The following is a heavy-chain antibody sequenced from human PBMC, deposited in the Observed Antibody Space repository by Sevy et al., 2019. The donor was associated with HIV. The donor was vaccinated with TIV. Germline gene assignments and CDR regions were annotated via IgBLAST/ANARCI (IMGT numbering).Heavy chain of an antibody. V-gene: IGHV3-33*01. CDR2: IWYDGSHK. CDR3: ARTYDFWSTYHTGSYYYYGLDV. J-gene: IGHJ6*02. D-gene: IGHD3-3*01. Sequence: GGSLRLSCVASGFTLSSHGMHWVRQAPGKGLEWVSLIWYDGSHKFYADSVKGRFTTSRDNSKNTLFLQMNSLRAEDTAVYYWARTYDFWSTYHTGSYYYYGLDVWGQGTTVTVSS. CDR1: GFTLSSHG.